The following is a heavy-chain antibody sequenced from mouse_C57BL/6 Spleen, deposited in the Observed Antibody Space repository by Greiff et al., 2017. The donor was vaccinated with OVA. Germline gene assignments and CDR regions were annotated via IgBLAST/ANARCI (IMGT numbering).Heavy chain of an antibody. V-gene: IGHV5-17*01. D-gene: IGHD2-4*01. Sequence: EVQRVESGGGLVKPGGSLKLSCAASGFTFSDYGMHWVRQAPEKGLEWVAYISSGSSTIYYADTVKGRFTISRDNAKNTLFLQMTSLRSEDTAMYYCARSGDYDGRYFDVWGTGTTVTVSS. CDR2: ISSGSSTI. CDR3: ARSGDYDGRYFDV. J-gene: IGHJ1*03. CDR1: GFTFSDYG.